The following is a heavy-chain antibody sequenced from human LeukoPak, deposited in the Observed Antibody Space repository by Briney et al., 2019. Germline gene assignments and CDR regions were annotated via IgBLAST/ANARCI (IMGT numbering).Heavy chain of an antibody. J-gene: IGHJ4*02. V-gene: IGHV4-4*02. D-gene: IGHD1-26*01. CDR1: GGSISSNNW. CDR2: IYHYGAT. CDR3: ARGPSLGAHLDY. Sequence: SETLSLTCAVSGGSISSNNWWTWVRQAPGKGLEWIGEIYHYGATNYNPSLKGRVTISVDKSKNQFSLKFNSVTAADTAVYYCARGPSLGAHLDYWGQGTLVTVSS.